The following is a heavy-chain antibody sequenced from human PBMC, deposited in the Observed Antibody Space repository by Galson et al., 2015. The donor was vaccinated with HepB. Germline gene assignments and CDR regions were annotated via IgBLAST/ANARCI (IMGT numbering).Heavy chain of an antibody. CDR1: GFIFGAYE. J-gene: IGHJ4*02. CDR3: VRDDALWSWYFDS. V-gene: IGHV3-48*03. D-gene: IGHD3-10*01. CDR2: ISSNGYMI. Sequence: SLRLSCAASGFIFGAYEMNWVRQAPGEGLEWVSYISSNGYMIYYAESVKGRFTVSRDNARDSLYLQMNSLRVEDTAVYYCVRDDALWSWYFDSWGQGILVTVSS.